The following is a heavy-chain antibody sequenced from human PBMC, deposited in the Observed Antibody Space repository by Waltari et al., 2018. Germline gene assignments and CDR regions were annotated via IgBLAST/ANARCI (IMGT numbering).Heavy chain of an antibody. V-gene: IGHV1-69*10. D-gene: IGHD3-22*01. CDR2: IIPILGIA. CDR1: GGTFRSYA. CDR3: ARDSTRGYYYDSTYYYFDY. Sequence: QVQLVQSGAEVKKPGSSVKVSCKASGGTFRSYAISWVRQAPGQGLEWMGVIIPILGIAHSSQKFQGSVTITADKSTSTAYMELSSLRSEDTAVYYCARDSTRGYYYDSTYYYFDYWGQGTLVTVSS. J-gene: IGHJ4*02.